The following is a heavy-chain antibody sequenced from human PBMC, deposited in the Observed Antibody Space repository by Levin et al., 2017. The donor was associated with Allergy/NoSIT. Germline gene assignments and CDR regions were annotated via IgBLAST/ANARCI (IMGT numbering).Heavy chain of an antibody. CDR1: GFTFASYA. CDR3: AKGRGYCSGGTCYYPNDAFDL. J-gene: IGHJ3*01. V-gene: IGHV3-23*01. Sequence: GGSLRLSCAASGFTFASYAMTWVRQAPGKGLEWVSGVSASGSNTDYADSVKGRFTISRDNSKNTRYLQMNSLRAEDTAGFYCAKGRGYCSGGTCYYPNDAFDLWGQGTMVTVSS. D-gene: IGHD2-15*01. CDR2: VSASGSNT.